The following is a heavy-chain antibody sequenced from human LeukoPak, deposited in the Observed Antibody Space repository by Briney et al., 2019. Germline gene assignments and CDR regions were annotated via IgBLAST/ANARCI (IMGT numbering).Heavy chain of an antibody. J-gene: IGHJ4*02. D-gene: IGHD1-26*01. V-gene: IGHV4-61*08. CDR2: IYYSGTT. Sequence: SETLSLTRTVSGGSISSGGYYWSWIRQHPGKGLEWIGYIYYSGTTNYSPSLKSRVTISVDTSKNQFSLKLSSVTAADTAVYYCARGLTIVGSTSFHFWGQGALVTVSS. CDR3: ARGLTIVGSTSFHF. CDR1: GGSISSGGYY.